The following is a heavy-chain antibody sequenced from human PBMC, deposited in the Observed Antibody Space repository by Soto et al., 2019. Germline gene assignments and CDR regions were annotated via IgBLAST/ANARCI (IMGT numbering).Heavy chain of an antibody. V-gene: IGHV3-64*01. D-gene: IGHD3-22*01. Sequence: EVQLVESGGGLVQPGGSLRLSCAASGFTFSSYAMHWVRQAPGKGLEYVSAISSYGGSTYYANSVKGRFTISRDNSKNTLYLQMGSLSAEDMAVYYCARDRDSSGYYYFDYWGQGTLVTVSS. CDR2: ISSYGGST. J-gene: IGHJ4*02. CDR3: ARDRDSSGYYYFDY. CDR1: GFTFSSYA.